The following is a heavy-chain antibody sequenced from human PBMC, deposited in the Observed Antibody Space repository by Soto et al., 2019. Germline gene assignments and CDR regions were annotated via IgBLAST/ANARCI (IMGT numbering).Heavy chain of an antibody. J-gene: IGHJ6*02. CDR1: GFTFSSYD. CDR2: ITTSGENT. V-gene: IGHV3-23*01. Sequence: WGSLRLSCAASGFTFSSYDMSWVRQAPGNGLEWVSSITTSGENTYYAYSVRGRFTTSRDNSKNTVYLQMNSLRAEDTAVYYCATIRFGETYYYYYPIDXWGHGTTVTVS. D-gene: IGHD3-10*01. CDR3: ATIRFGETYYYYYPIDX.